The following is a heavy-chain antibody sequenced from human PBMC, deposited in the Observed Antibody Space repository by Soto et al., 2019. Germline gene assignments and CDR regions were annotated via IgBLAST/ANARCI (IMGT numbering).Heavy chain of an antibody. D-gene: IGHD2-2*01. CDR2: ISYDGNNK. V-gene: IGHV3-30*18. Sequence: GSLRLSCVASGFTFSIYGMHWVRQAPGKGLEWVAVISYDGNNKYHVDSVKGRFTISRDNSKNTLFLQMNSLRAEDTAVYYCAKAQGYCSSTSCREAYYYYGMDVWGQGTTVTVSS. CDR1: GFTFSIYG. J-gene: IGHJ6*02. CDR3: AKAQGYCSSTSCREAYYYYGMDV.